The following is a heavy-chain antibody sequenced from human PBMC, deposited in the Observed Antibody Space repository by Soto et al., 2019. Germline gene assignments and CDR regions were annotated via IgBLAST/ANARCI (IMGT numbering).Heavy chain of an antibody. Sequence: GGSLRLSCEGSGFTFSSFAMGWVRQAPGKGLGWLSSVSADGVSSFSADSVRGRFRVSRDNSKNTLFLQMRFLRVEDTAVYYCAKTRQAPVGTHFFDLWGQGTQVTVSS. J-gene: IGHJ4*02. CDR1: GFTFSSFA. CDR3: AKTRQAPVGTHFFDL. CDR2: VSADGVSS. V-gene: IGHV3-23*01.